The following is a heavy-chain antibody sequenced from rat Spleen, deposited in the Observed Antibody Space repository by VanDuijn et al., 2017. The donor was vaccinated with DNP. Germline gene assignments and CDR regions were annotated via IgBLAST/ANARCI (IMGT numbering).Heavy chain of an antibody. CDR3: ATHLHTYLGSYFDY. J-gene: IGHJ2*01. CDR1: GFTFSAYY. CDR2: IIYDGSRT. V-gene: IGHV5S10*01. Sequence: EVQLVESGGGLVQPGRSLKLSCAASGFTFSAYYMAWVRQAPKKGLEWVATIIYDGSRTYYRDSVKGRFTISRDNAKSTLYLQMDSLRSEDTATYYCATHLHTYLGSYFDYWGQGVMVTVSS. D-gene: IGHD2-1*01.